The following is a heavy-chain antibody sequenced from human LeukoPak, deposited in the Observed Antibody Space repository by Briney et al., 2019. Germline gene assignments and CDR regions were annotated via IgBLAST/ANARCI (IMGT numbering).Heavy chain of an antibody. D-gene: IGHD5-18*01. CDR1: GSTFIDYS. V-gene: IGHV3-21*01. CDR2: ISSSSSYI. CDR3: APVRGYSYGALDY. J-gene: IGHJ4*02. Sequence: GGSLRLSCAASGSTFIDYSMNWVRQAPGKGLKWVSSISSSSSYIYYADSVKGRFTISRDNAKNSLYLQMNSLRAEDTAVYYCAPVRGYSYGALDYWGQGTLVTVSS.